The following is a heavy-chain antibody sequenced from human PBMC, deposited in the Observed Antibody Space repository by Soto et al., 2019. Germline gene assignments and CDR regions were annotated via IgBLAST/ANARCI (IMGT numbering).Heavy chain of an antibody. CDR2: INHSGST. V-gene: IGHV4-34*01. CDR1: GGSFNGYY. CDR3: ASGGYCSGDSCPWGFAP. D-gene: IGHD2-15*01. J-gene: IGHJ5*02. Sequence: DTLCVTGAVYGGSFNGYYWCWIGQPPGKGREWIGEINHSGSTNYNPSLKSRVTIAVDTSKNQFSLKLRSGTAADTALYYCASGGYCSGDSCPWGFAPRGQGNLVP.